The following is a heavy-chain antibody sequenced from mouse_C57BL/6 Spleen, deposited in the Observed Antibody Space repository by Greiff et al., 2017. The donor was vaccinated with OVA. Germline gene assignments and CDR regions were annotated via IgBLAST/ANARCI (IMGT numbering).Heavy chain of an antibody. J-gene: IGHJ1*03. CDR1: GYTFTSYW. D-gene: IGHD2-4*01. Sequence: QVQLQQPGAELVKPGASVKLSCKASGYTFTSYWMHWVKQRPGRGPEWIGRIDPNSGGTKYNEKFKSKATLTVDKPSSTAYMQLSSLTSEDSAVYYCAREGGYYDYDGYFDVWGTGTTVTVSS. CDR3: AREGGYYDYDGYFDV. CDR2: IDPNSGGT. V-gene: IGHV1-72*01.